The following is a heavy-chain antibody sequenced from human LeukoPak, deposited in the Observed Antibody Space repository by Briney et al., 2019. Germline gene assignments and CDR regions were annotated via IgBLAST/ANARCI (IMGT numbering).Heavy chain of an antibody. CDR2: INTNTGNP. CDR3: ARESTVTTYFHYYYYYYMDV. D-gene: IGHD4-17*01. V-gene: IGHV7-4-1*02. J-gene: IGHJ6*03. CDR1: GYTFTSYA. Sequence: GASVKVSCKASGYTFTSYAMNWVRQAPGQGLEWMGWINTNTGNPTYAQGFTGRFVFSLDTSVSTAYLQISSLKAEDTAVYYCARESTVTTYFHYYYYYYMDVWGKGTTVTVSS.